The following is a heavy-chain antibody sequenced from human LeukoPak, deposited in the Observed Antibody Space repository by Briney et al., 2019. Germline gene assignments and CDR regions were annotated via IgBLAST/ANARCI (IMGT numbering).Heavy chain of an antibody. CDR1: GGSFSGYY. CDR2: INHSGST. Sequence: SETLSLTCAVYGGSFSGYYWSWIRQPPGKGLEWTGEINHSGSTNYNPSLKSRVTISVDTSKNQFSLKLSSVTAADTAVYYCARAYYYGSGADYWGQGTLVTVSS. D-gene: IGHD3-10*01. J-gene: IGHJ4*02. CDR3: ARAYYYGSGADY. V-gene: IGHV4-34*01.